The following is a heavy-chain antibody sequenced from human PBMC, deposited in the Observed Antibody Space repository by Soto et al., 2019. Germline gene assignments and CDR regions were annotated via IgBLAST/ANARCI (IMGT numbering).Heavy chain of an antibody. V-gene: IGHV1-69*13. D-gene: IGHD1-26*01. CDR1: GGTFSSYA. Sequence: SVKVSCKASGGTFSSYAISWVRQAPGQGLEWMGGIIPIFGTANYAQKFQGRVTITADESTSTAYMELSSLRSEDTAVYYCARAITQERRFDYWGQGTLVTVSS. J-gene: IGHJ4*02. CDR3: ARAITQERRFDY. CDR2: IIPIFGTA.